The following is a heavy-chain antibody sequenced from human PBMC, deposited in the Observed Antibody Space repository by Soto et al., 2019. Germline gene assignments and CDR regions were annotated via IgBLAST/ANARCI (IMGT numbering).Heavy chain of an antibody. CDR1: GGTIRSEGYY. CDR2: IYYSGST. Sequence: PSETLSLTCTVSGGTIRSEGYYWSWLRQHPGKGLEWIGYIYYSGSTYYNPSLKSRVTISVDTSKNQFSLKLSSVTAADTAVYYCATVYGQGNRFVNRGQATLVTVSS. J-gene: IGHJ4*02. V-gene: IGHV4-31*03. D-gene: IGHD3-10*01. CDR3: ATVYGQGNRFVN.